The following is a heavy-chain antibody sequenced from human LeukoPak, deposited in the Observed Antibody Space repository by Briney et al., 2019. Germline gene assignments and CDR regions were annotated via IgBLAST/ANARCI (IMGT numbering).Heavy chain of an antibody. V-gene: IGHV3-30*18. Sequence: GRSLRLSCAASGFTFSSYGMHWVRQAPGKGLEWVAVISYDGSNKYYADSVKGRFTIPRDNSKNTLYLQMNSLRAEDTAVYYCAKDHGRDGYNFDYWGQGTLVTVSS. J-gene: IGHJ4*02. D-gene: IGHD5-24*01. CDR2: ISYDGSNK. CDR3: AKDHGRDGYNFDY. CDR1: GFTFSSYG.